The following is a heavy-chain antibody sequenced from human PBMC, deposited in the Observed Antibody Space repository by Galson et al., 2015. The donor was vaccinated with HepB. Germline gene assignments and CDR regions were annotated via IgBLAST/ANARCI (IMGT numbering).Heavy chain of an antibody. CDR3: ARFRFTSSWEIDY. Sequence: SLRLSCAASGFSISTYFMTWVRQAPGRGLEWLANIKGDGSGQYYLDSVKGRFTISSDNAKNSVYLQMNTLRDEDTAIYYCARFRFTSSWEIDYWGQGTLVTVSS. V-gene: IGHV3-7*01. J-gene: IGHJ4*02. CDR1: GFSISTYF. D-gene: IGHD6-13*01. CDR2: IKGDGSGQ.